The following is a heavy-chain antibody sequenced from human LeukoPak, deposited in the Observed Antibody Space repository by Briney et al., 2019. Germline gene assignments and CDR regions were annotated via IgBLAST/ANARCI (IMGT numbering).Heavy chain of an antibody. D-gene: IGHD3-16*01. CDR3: ARGTYYYEF. CDR2: MNQLGNEK. V-gene: IGHV3-7*04. J-gene: IGHJ4*02. CDR1: KFTFSSFW. Sequence: GGSLRLSYAASKFTFSSFWMSWVRQAPGKGPEWVAYMNQLGNEKNYLDSVKGRFTISRDNAKNSLYLQTTSLRAEDTAVYYCARGTYYYEFWGLGTLVTVSS.